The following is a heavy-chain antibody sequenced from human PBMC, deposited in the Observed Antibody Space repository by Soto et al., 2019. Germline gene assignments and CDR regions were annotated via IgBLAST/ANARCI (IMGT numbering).Heavy chain of an antibody. CDR1: GFTFSDYY. J-gene: IGHJ4*02. D-gene: IGHD4-17*01. CDR2: ISSSSSYT. V-gene: IGHV3-11*06. Sequence: GGSLRLSCAASGFTFSDYYMSWIRQAPGKGLEWVSYISSSSSYTNYADSVKGRFTISRDNAKNSLYLQMISLRAEDTAVYYCARETTVTLTPYYFDYWGQGTLVTVSS. CDR3: ARETTVTLTPYYFDY.